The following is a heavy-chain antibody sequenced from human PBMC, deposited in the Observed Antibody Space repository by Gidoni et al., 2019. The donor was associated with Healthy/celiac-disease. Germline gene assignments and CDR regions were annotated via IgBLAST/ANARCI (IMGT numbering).Heavy chain of an antibody. D-gene: IGHD1-1*01. V-gene: IGHV3-73*01. CDR2: IRSKANSYAT. Sequence: EVQLVESGGGLVQPGGSLKLSCAASGFTFSGSAMHWVRQASGKGLEWVGRIRSKANSYATAYAASAKGRFTISRDDSKNTAYLQMNSLKTEDTAVYYCTRHDEQPFTPFYYYMDVWGKGTTVTVSS. CDR1: GFTFSGSA. J-gene: IGHJ6*03. CDR3: TRHDEQPFTPFYYYMDV.